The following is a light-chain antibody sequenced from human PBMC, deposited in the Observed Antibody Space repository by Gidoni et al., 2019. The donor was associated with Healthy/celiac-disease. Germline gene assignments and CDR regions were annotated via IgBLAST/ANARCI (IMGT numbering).Light chain of an antibody. Sequence: DIQMTQSPSTLSASAGDRVTITCRASQSISIWLAWYQQKPGKAPKLLIYKASSLESGVPSRFSGSGAGTEFTLTISSLQPDDFATYYCQQYNSYSRGYTFGQGTKLEIK. J-gene: IGKJ2*01. CDR1: QSISIW. V-gene: IGKV1-5*03. CDR3: QQYNSYSRGYT. CDR2: KAS.